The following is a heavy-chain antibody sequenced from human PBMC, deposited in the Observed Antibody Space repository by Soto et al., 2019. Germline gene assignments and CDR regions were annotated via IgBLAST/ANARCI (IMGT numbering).Heavy chain of an antibody. CDR2: IWYDGSNK. D-gene: IGHD5-12*01. CDR3: ARDTSSGYDTVGGDYFDY. V-gene: IGHV3-33*01. J-gene: IGHJ4*02. Sequence: GGSLRLSCAASGFTFSSYGMHWVRQAPGKGLEWVAVIWYDGSNKYYADSVKGRFTISRDNSKNTLYLQMNSLRAEDTAVYYCARDTSSGYDTVGGDYFDYWGQGTLVTVSS. CDR1: GFTFSSYG.